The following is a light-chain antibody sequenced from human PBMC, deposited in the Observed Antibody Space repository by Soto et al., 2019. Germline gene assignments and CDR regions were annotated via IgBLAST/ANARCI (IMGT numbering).Light chain of an antibody. CDR2: DAS. V-gene: IGKV3-11*01. CDR1: QSVSSY. J-gene: IGKJ4*01. CDR3: QQRRNWPPLS. Sequence: EIVLTQSPATLSLSPGERATLSCRASQSVSSYLAWYQQKPGQAPRLLIYDASNRATGIPARFSGSGSGTDFTLTITSLEPEDGAVYYCQQRRNWPPLSFGGGTKGEIK.